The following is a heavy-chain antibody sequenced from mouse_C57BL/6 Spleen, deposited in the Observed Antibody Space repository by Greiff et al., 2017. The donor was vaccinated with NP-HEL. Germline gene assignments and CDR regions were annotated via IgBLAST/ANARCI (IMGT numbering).Heavy chain of an antibody. Sequence: EVQLQQSGPELVKPGASVKIPCKASGYTFTDYNMDWVKQSHGKSLEWIGDINPNNGGTIYNQKFKGKATLTVDKSSSTAYMELRSLTSEDTAVYYCARLGSIHYYGSSYDAMDYWGQGTSVTVSS. J-gene: IGHJ4*01. CDR3: ARLGSIHYYGSSYDAMDY. CDR1: GYTFTDYN. V-gene: IGHV1-18*01. D-gene: IGHD1-1*01. CDR2: INPNNGGT.